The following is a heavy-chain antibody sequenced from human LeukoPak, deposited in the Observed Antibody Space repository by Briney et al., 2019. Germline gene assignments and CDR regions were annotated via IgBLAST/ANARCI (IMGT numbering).Heavy chain of an antibody. J-gene: IGHJ4*02. D-gene: IGHD4-17*01. Sequence: GGSLRLSCAASRFTFSDYYMTWVRQAPGRGLEWVANIKEDGSEKNYVDSVKGRFTISRDNAKNSLYLQMNSLRAEDTAVYYCARAGYGDYSIDYWGQGTLVTVSS. CDR3: ARAGYGDYSIDY. CDR2: IKEDGSEK. V-gene: IGHV3-7*01. CDR1: RFTFSDYY.